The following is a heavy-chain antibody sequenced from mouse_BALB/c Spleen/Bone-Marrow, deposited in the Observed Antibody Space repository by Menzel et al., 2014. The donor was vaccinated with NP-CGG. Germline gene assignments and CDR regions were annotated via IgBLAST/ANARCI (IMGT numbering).Heavy chain of an antibody. J-gene: IGHJ4*01. CDR2: INYSGST. CDR1: GFSITSDYA. Sequence: EVKLVESGPGLVKPSQSLPLTCTVTGFSITSDYAWHWIRQFPGNTLEWMGYINYSGSTTYNPSLKSRISITRDTSKNRFFLQLNSVTTEDTATCYCARESMDYWGQGTSVTVSS. CDR3: ARESMDY. V-gene: IGHV3-2*02.